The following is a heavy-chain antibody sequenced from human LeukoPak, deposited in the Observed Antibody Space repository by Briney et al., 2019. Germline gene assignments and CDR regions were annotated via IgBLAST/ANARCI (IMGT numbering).Heavy chain of an antibody. CDR1: GFTFSSYG. V-gene: IGHV3-30*18. J-gene: IGHJ4*02. CDR3: AKRGYYYDSSGYYSRTYFDY. Sequence: PGGSLRLSCVVSGFTFSSYGMHWVRQAPGKGLEWVAVISYDGSNKYYADSAKGRFTISRDNSKNTLYLQMNSLRAEDTAVYYCAKRGYYYDSSGYYSRTYFDYWGQGTLVIVSS. D-gene: IGHD3-22*01. CDR2: ISYDGSNK.